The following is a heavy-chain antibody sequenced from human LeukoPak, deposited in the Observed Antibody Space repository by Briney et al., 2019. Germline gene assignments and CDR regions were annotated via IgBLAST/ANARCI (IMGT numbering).Heavy chain of an antibody. Sequence: PGGSLRLSCAGSGFTFSDYYMNWVRQAPGKGLEWVSSISSSTIYTYYADSVKGRFTISRDNAKNSLYLQMNSLRAEDTAVYYCARGGSGNWNAPFDYWGQGTLVTVSS. CDR2: ISSSTIYT. D-gene: IGHD1-1*01. V-gene: IGHV3-21*01. CDR3: ARGGSGNWNAPFDY. CDR1: GFTFSDYY. J-gene: IGHJ4*02.